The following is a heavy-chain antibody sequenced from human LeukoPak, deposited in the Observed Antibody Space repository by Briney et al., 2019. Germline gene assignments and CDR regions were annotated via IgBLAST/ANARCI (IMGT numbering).Heavy chain of an antibody. V-gene: IGHV3-72*01. CDR1: GFTFSDHY. CDR2: SRDKAESHST. J-gene: IGHJ3*01. D-gene: IGHD1-26*01. CDR3: TRAIVGAGNDL. Sequence: GGSLRLSCAASGFTFSDHYMDWVRQAPGKGLEWVGRSRDKAESHSTEYAASVKGRFIISRDDSKNSLYLQMHSLENEDTAVYYCTRAIVGAGNDLWGQGTMVTVSS.